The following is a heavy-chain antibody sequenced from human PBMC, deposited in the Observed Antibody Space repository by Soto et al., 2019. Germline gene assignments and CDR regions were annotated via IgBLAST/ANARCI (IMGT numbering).Heavy chain of an antibody. Sequence: EVQLVESGGGLVKPGGSLRLSCAASGFTFSSYSMNWVRQAPGKGLEWVSSISSSSSYIYYADSVKDRFTISRDNAKNSLYLQMNSLRAEDTAVYYCARVNNWNDNDYWGQGTLVTVSS. D-gene: IGHD1-1*01. CDR2: ISSSSSYI. CDR3: ARVNNWNDNDY. V-gene: IGHV3-21*01. CDR1: GFTFSSYS. J-gene: IGHJ4*02.